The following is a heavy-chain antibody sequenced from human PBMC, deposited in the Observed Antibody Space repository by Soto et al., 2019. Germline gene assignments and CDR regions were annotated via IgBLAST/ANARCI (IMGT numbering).Heavy chain of an antibody. CDR2: IIPILGIA. V-gene: IGHV1-69*02. J-gene: IGHJ6*03. D-gene: IGHD2-15*01. CDR3: ARAPYCSGGSCYSDYYYYMDV. CDR1: GGTFSSYT. Sequence: SVKVSCKASGGTFSSYTISWVRQAPGQGLERMGRIIPILGIANYAQKFQGRVTITADKSTSTAYMELSSLRSEDTAVYYCARAPYCSGGSCYSDYYYYMDVWGKGTTVTVSS.